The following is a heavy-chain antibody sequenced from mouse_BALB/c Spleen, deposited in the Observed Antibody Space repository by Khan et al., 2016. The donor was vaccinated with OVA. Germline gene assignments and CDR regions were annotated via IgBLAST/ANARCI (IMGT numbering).Heavy chain of an antibody. CDR1: GFSLTGYG. D-gene: IGHD2-4*01. V-gene: IGHV2-6-7*01. CDR3: AREIYYDYAYYYAMDY. Sequence: QVQLKQSGPGLVAPSQSLSITCTVSGFSLTGYGVNWVRQPPGKGLEWLGMIWGDGSTDYNSALKSRLSISKDNSKSQVFLKMNSKHTEDTARYYCAREIYYDYAYYYAMDYWGQGTSVTVSS. J-gene: IGHJ4*01. CDR2: IWGDGST.